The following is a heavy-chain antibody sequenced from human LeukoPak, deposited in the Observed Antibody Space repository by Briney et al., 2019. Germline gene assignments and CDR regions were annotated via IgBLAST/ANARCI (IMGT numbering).Heavy chain of an antibody. CDR3: ARTGYISGWLDY. Sequence: ASVKVSCKASGYTFTGYYIHWVRQAPGQGLEWMGIMDPSGGSKSYAQKFQGRVTMTRDTSTSTVYMELSSLRSEGTAMYYCARTGYISGWLDYWGQGTLVTVSS. V-gene: IGHV1-46*01. J-gene: IGHJ4*02. CDR1: GYTFTGYY. CDR2: MDPSGGSK. D-gene: IGHD6-19*01.